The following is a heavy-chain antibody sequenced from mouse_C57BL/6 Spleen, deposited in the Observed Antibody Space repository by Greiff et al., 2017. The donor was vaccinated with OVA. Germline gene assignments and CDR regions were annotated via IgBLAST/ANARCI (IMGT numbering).Heavy chain of an antibody. V-gene: IGHV1-64*01. CDR1: GYTFTSYW. Sequence: QVQLQQPGAELVKPGASVKLSCKASGYTFTSYWMHWVKQRPGQGLEWIGMIHPNSGSTNYNEKFKSKATLTVDKSSSTAYMQLSSLTSEDSAVYYCARDYYYGSSYVTLDYWGQGTTLTVSS. D-gene: IGHD1-1*01. J-gene: IGHJ2*01. CDR2: IHPNSGST. CDR3: ARDYYYGSSYVTLDY.